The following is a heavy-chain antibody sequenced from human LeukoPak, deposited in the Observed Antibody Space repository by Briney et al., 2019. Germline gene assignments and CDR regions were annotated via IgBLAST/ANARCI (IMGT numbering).Heavy chain of an antibody. CDR2: ISSSSSTI. CDR3: ARDGREWGSVDY. Sequence: GGSLRLSCAASGFTFSSYWMHWFRQAPGKGLEWVSYISSSSSTISYADSVKGRFTISRDTAKNSLYLQMNSLRAEDTAVYYCARDGREWGSVDYWGLGTLVTVSS. CDR1: GFTFSSYW. J-gene: IGHJ4*02. V-gene: IGHV3-48*01. D-gene: IGHD1-26*01.